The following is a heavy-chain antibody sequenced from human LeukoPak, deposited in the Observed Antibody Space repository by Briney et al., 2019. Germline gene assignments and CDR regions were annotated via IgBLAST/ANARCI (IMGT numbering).Heavy chain of an antibody. V-gene: IGHV1-2*02. Sequence: ASVKVSCKASGYTFTGYSMHWVRQAPGQGLEWMGWINPNNGGTNYAQTFQGRVTMTRDTSISTASMELSRLTSDDTAVYYCARVSVAGTPERDYFDYWGQGTLVTVSS. CDR3: ARVSVAGTPERDYFDY. D-gene: IGHD6-19*01. CDR2: INPNNGGT. J-gene: IGHJ4*02. CDR1: GYTFTGYS.